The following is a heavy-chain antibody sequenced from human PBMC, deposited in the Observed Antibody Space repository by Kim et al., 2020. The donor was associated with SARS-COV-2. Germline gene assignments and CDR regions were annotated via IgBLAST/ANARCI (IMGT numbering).Heavy chain of an antibody. Sequence: ASVKVSCKVSGYTLTELSMHWVRQAPGKGLEWMGGFDPEDGETIYAQKFQGRVTMTEDTSTDTAYMELSSLRSEDTAVYYCATGTDLTIFGVVFIPGGLGAFDIWGQGTMVTVSS. CDR3: ATGTDLTIFGVVFIPGGLGAFDI. D-gene: IGHD3-3*01. CDR2: FDPEDGET. J-gene: IGHJ3*02. CDR1: GYTLTELS. V-gene: IGHV1-24*01.